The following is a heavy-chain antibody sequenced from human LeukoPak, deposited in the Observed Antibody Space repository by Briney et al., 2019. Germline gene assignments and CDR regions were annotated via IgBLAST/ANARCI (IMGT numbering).Heavy chain of an antibody. CDR2: INPNSGGT. CDR3: ARDPMITFGGVPNNWFDP. V-gene: IGHV1-2*02. D-gene: IGHD3-16*01. J-gene: IGHJ5*02. Sequence: ASVKVSRKASGYTFTGYYMHWVRQAPGQGLEWIGWINPNSGGTNYAQKFQGRVTMTRDTSISTAYMELSRLRSDDTAVYYCARDPMITFGGVPNNWFDPWGQGTLVTVSS. CDR1: GYTFTGYY.